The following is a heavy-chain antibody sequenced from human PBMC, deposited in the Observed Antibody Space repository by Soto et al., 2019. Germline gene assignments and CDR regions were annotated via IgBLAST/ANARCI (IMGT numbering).Heavy chain of an antibody. CDR3: ARELQGLGMVLVAALDY. CDR2: ISGNSGSI. Sequence: GRSLRFPWAASGISLGDYARHRGLAPPRKGPEWVSGISGNSGSIGYADSVKGRFTISRDNAKNSLYLQMDSLRAEDTAVYYCARELQGLGMVLVAALDYWGQGALVTVSS. CDR1: GISLGDYA. J-gene: IGHJ4*02. D-gene: IGHD2-21*02. V-gene: IGHV3-9*01.